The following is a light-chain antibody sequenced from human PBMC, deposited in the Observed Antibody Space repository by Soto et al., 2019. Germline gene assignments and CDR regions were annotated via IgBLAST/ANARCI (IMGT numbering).Light chain of an antibody. CDR3: QSYDSTLSGSYV. J-gene: IGLJ1*01. CDR2: GNS. Sequence: QSVLTQPPSVSGATGQRVTISCTGSSSNSGAGYDVHWYQQLPGTAPKLLIYGNSNRPSGVPDRFSGSKSGTSASLAITGLQAEDEADYYCQSYDSTLSGSYVFGTGTKVTVL. V-gene: IGLV1-40*01. CDR1: SSNSGAGYD.